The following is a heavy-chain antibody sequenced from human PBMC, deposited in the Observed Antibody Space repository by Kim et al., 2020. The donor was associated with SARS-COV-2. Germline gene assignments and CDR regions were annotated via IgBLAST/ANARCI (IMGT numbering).Heavy chain of an antibody. D-gene: IGHD3-22*01. Sequence: VKGRFTISRDNAKNSLYLQMNSLRDEDTAVYYCARDQRDSSGYYEDAFDIWGQGTMVTVSS. CDR3: ARDQRDSSGYYEDAFDI. V-gene: IGHV3-48*02. J-gene: IGHJ3*02.